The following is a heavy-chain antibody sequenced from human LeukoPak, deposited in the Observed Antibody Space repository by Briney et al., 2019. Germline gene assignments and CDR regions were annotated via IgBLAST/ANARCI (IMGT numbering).Heavy chain of an antibody. J-gene: IGHJ4*02. CDR2: ISGSGGST. D-gene: IGHD3-10*01. Sequence: GVLRLSCAASGFTFSSYAMSWARQAPGKGLEWVSAISGSGGSTYYADSVKGRFTISRDNSKNTLYLQMNSLRAEDTAVYYCAKDPPYGSGLRWGQGTLVTVSS. CDR1: GFTFSSYA. V-gene: IGHV3-23*01. CDR3: AKDPPYGSGLR.